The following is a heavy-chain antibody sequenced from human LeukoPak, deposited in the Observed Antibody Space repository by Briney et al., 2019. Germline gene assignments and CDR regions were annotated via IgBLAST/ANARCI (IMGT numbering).Heavy chain of an antibody. D-gene: IGHD3-10*01. Sequence: GASVTVSCKASGGTFSSYAISWVRQAPGQGLEWMGGIIPIFGTANYAQKFQGRVTITADESTSTAYMELSSLRSEDTAVYYCAREYYYGSGSLSGAPVPAKEQNWFDPWGQGTLVTVSS. J-gene: IGHJ5*02. V-gene: IGHV1-69*13. CDR1: GGTFSSYA. CDR3: AREYYYGSGSLSGAPVPAKEQNWFDP. CDR2: IIPIFGTA.